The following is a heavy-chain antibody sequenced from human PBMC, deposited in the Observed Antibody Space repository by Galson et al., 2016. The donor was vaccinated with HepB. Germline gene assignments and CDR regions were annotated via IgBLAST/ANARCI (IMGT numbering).Heavy chain of an antibody. J-gene: IGHJ4*02. CDR3: ASHVDYTISSSIDY. CDR2: ISGSGGST. V-gene: IGHV3-23*01. Sequence: SLRLSCAASGFTFRNYAMTWVRQAPGKGLEWVSSISGSGGSTYYADSVKGRFTISRDNSRNTLYLQMDSLRAEDTAVYYCASHVDYTISSSIDYWGQGTQVTVSS. D-gene: IGHD3-3*01. CDR1: GFTFRNYA.